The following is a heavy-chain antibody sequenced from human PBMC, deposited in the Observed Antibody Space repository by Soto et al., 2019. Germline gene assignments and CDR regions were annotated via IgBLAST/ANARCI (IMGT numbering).Heavy chain of an antibody. D-gene: IGHD6-13*01. Sequence: SETLSLTCAVYGGSFSGYDWSWIRQPPGKGLEWIGNIFDSGSTNYNPSLKSRVTISVDTSKNQFSLRVRSVTAADTAVYYCARVGAAAAPGYFDYWGQGTLVTVSS. CDR3: ARVGAAAAPGYFDY. CDR2: IFDSGST. V-gene: IGHV4-59*01. CDR1: GGSFSGYD. J-gene: IGHJ4*02.